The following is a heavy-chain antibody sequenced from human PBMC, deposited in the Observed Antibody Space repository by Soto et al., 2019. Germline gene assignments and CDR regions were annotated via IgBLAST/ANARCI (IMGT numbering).Heavy chain of an antibody. D-gene: IGHD4-17*01. CDR3: AKDRVTTVTTFHNWFDS. J-gene: IGHJ5*01. V-gene: IGHV3-23*01. Sequence: EVQLLESGGGLVQPGGSLRLSCVASGFTFSSYAMTWVRQAPGKGLEWVSVVCGSGTKTFYADSVKGRFIISRDNSKNTLYLQMNSLRAEDTAVYYCAKDRVTTVTTFHNWFDSRGQGTLVTVSS. CDR2: VCGSGTKT. CDR1: GFTFSSYA.